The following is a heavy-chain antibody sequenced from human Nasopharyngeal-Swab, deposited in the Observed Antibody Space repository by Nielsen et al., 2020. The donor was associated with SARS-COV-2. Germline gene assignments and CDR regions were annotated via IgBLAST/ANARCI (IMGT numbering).Heavy chain of an antibody. CDR2: IKHDGSDK. CDR1: GLIFSASA. D-gene: IGHD6-13*01. Sequence: GESLKTPCAASGLIFSASAQRWVRQPPGKGLEWVANIKHDGSDKNYVDSVKGRFTISRDNAKNLLFLQMNNLRAEDTALYYCTKDPYSTPPDYWGQGTLVTVSS. J-gene: IGHJ4*02. V-gene: IGHV3-7*01. CDR3: TKDPYSTPPDY.